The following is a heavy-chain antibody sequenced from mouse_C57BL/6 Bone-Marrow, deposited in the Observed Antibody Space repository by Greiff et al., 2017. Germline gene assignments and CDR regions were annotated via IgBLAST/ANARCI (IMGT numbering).Heavy chain of an antibody. CDR2: IYPGSGST. D-gene: IGHD2-5*01. CDR3: ARPYYSNYWYFDV. Sequence: VQLQQPGAELVKPGASVKMSCKASGYTFTSYWLTWVTQRPGQGLEWIGDIYPGSGSTNYNEKFKSKATLTVATSSSTAYMQLSSLTSEDSAVYYCARPYYSNYWYFDVWGTGTTVTVSA. V-gene: IGHV1-55*01. CDR1: GYTFTSYW. J-gene: IGHJ1*03.